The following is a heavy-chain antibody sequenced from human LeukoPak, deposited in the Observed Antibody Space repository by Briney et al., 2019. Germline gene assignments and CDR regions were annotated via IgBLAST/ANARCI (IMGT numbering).Heavy chain of an antibody. CDR3: AKEMLGTRWITYDS. V-gene: IGHV3-43*01. CDR1: GFKFDDYS. Sequence: GGSLRLSCAASGFKFDDYSMHWVRQAPGKGLEWVSLINRDGGRTFYADSVKGRFSISRDNNKNSLYLQMNSLRTDDTALYYCAKEMLGTRWITYDSWGQGTLVTVSS. CDR2: INRDGGRT. D-gene: IGHD5-12*01. J-gene: IGHJ4*02.